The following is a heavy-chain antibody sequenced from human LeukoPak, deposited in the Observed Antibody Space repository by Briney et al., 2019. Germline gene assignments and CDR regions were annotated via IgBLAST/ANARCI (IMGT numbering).Heavy chain of an antibody. D-gene: IGHD7-27*01. CDR1: GFTFSSYA. CDR2: VSGSGGST. V-gene: IGHV3-23*01. CDR3: ARDSWGIDY. J-gene: IGHJ4*02. Sequence: GGSLRLSCAASGFTFSSYAMSWVRQAPGKGLEWVSAVSGSGGSTFYADSVQGRFTISRDNAKNTLYLQMNSLRAEDTAMYYCARDSWGIDYWGQGTLVTVSS.